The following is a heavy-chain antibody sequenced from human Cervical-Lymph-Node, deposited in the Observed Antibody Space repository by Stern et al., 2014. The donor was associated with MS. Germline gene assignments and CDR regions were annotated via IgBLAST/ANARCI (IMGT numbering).Heavy chain of an antibody. J-gene: IGHJ5*02. CDR2: INPNSGYT. V-gene: IGHV1-2*04. Sequence: VQLEESGAEVKKPGASVKVSCKASGYTFTNYYIHWVRQAPGQGLEWMGWINPNSGYTNYAQKFQGWVTMTSDTSISTAYMELSRLTSDDTAIYYCATDRNLNWFDPWGQGTLVTVSS. CDR3: ATDRNLNWFDP. D-gene: IGHD1-14*01. CDR1: GYTFTNYY.